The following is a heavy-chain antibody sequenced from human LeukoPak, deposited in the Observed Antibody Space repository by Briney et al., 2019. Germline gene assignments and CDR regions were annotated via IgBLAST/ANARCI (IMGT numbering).Heavy chain of an antibody. Sequence: GESLRLSCAASEVTVSNAWMSWVRQAPGKGLEWVGRISAGGTTDYAAPVKGRFTASRDESKNTLYLQMNSLKAEDTAVYYCTTAPTRNWLPYFEYWGLGTLVTVSS. CDR1: EVTVSNAW. CDR2: ISAGGTT. V-gene: IGHV3-15*01. CDR3: TTAPTRNWLPYFEY. J-gene: IGHJ4*02. D-gene: IGHD5-12*01.